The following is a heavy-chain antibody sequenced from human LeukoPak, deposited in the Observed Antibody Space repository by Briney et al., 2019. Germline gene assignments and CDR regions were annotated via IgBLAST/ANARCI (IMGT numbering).Heavy chain of an antibody. CDR1: GYTFTSYG. CDR3: ARDGSGSYWALYFDY. D-gene: IGHD1-26*01. Sequence: ASVEVSCKASGYTFTSYGISWVRQAPGQGLEWMGWISAYNGNTNYAQKLQGRVTMTTDTSTSTAYMELRSLRSDDTAVYYCARDGSGSYWALYFDYWGQGTLVTVSS. J-gene: IGHJ4*02. V-gene: IGHV1-18*01. CDR2: ISAYNGNT.